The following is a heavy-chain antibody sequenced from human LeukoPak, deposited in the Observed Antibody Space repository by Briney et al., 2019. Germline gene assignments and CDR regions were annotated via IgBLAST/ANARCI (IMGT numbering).Heavy chain of an antibody. CDR3: ARAGRIAEAVGGTASV. V-gene: IGHV1-2*02. CDR1: GYTFTGYY. CDR2: INPNSGGT. Sequence: ASVKVSCKASGYTFTGYYMHWVRQAPGQGLEWMGWINPNSGGTNYAQKFQGRVTMTRDTSISTAYMELSRLRSDDTAVYYCARAGRIAEAVGGTASVWGQGTLVTVSS. J-gene: IGHJ4*02. D-gene: IGHD6-19*01.